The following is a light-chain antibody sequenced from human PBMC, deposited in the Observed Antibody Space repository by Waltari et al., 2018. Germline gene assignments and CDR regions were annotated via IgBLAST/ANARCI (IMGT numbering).Light chain of an antibody. J-gene: IGLJ3*02. CDR3: CSYAGRSTWV. V-gene: IGLV2-23*02. CDR1: SSDVGRYNF. Sequence: QSALTQPASVSGSPGQSITISCTGTSSDVGRYNFVSWDQQHPGKAPQLIIYEFNKRPSGVSNRLSGAKSGNTASLTIAGLQAEDESDYYCCSYAGRSTWVFGGGTKVTVL. CDR2: EFN.